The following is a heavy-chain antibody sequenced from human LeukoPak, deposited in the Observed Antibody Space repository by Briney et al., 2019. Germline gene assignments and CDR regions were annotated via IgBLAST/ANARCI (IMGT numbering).Heavy chain of an antibody. CDR1: GASFNTGDYY. Sequence: SQTLSLTCIASGASFNTGDYYWNWIRQHPGKGLEWIGYIYNSGSTYYNPSLKSRVTISVDTSKNHFSLRLTSVTAADSTVYYCARGAPPDSWGQGTLVTVSS. V-gene: IGHV4-31*03. CDR3: ARGAPPDS. J-gene: IGHJ4*02. CDR2: IYNSGST.